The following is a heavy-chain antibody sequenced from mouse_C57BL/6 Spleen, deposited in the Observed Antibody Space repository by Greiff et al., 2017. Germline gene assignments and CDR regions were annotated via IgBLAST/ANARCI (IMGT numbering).Heavy chain of an antibody. CDR2: IDPEDGDT. CDR3: STYKDFDY. CDR1: GFNIKDYY. J-gene: IGHJ2*01. V-gene: IGHV14-1*01. Sequence: VHLQQSGPELVRPGASVKMSCTASGFNIKDYYMHWVKQRPEQGLEWIGRIDPEDGDTEYAPQFQGKATMNADTSSNTAYLQLSSLTSVYTCVDYCSTYKDFDYWGQGTTLTASS.